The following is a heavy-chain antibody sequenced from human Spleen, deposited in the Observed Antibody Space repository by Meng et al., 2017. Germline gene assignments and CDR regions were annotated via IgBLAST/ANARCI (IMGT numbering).Heavy chain of an antibody. J-gene: IGHJ4*02. Sequence: QVQLQQWGAGLLKPSETLSLTCAVYGGSFSGYYWSWIRQPPGKGLEWIGEINHSGSTNYNPSLKSRVTISVDTSKNQFSLKLSSVTAADTAVYYCARGNVATFLGYWGQGTLVTVSS. CDR3: ARGNVATFLGY. CDR1: GGSFSGYY. D-gene: IGHD5-12*01. CDR2: INHSGST. V-gene: IGHV4-34*01.